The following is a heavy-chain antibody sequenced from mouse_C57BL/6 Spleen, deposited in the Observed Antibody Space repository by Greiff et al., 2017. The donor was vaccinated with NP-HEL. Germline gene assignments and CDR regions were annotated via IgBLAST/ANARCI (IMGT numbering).Heavy chain of an antibody. CDR3: ARDYYGSSYGYCDV. D-gene: IGHD1-1*01. CDR2: IYPGSGST. V-gene: IGHV1-55*01. CDR1: GYTFTSYW. J-gene: IGHJ1*03. Sequence: QVQLQQPGAELVKPGASVKMSCKASGYTFTSYWITWVKQRPGQGLEWIGDIYPGSGSTNYNEKFKSKATLTVDTSSSTAYMQLSSLTSEDFAVYYCARDYYGSSYGYCDVWGTGTTVTVSS.